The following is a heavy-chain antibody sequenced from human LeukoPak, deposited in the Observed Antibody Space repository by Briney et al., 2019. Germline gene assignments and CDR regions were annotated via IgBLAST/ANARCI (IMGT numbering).Heavy chain of an antibody. CDR1: GGSINSGSYY. V-gene: IGHV4-61*02. D-gene: IGHD3-10*01. J-gene: IGHJ5*02. Sequence: SETLSLTCTVSGGSINSGSYYWSWIRQPAGKGLEWIGRIYTSGSTNYNPSLKSRVTMSVDTSKNQFSLKLSSVTAADTAVYYCARDGLLMARGVRNGFDPWGQGTLVTVSS. CDR2: IYTSGST. CDR3: ARDGLLMARGVRNGFDP.